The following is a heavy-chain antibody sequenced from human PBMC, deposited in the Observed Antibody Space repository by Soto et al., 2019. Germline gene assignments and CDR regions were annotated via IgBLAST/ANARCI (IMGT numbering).Heavy chain of an antibody. CDR2: ISAHNGNT. V-gene: IGHV1-18*01. Sequence: QVHLVQSGAEVKKSGASVKVSGKGSGYDFTTYGITWVRQAPGQGLEWMAWISAHNGNTDYVQKLKGRVTVTRDTSTSTAYMELRSLRSDATAVYYCARGRYGDYWGQGALVTVSS. D-gene: IGHD1-1*01. J-gene: IGHJ4*02. CDR1: GYDFTTYG. CDR3: ARGRYGDY.